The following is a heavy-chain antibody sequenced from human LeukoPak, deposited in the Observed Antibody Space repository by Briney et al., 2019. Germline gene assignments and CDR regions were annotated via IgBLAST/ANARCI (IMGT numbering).Heavy chain of an antibody. CDR1: GFSFSDYW. Sequence: GGSLRLSCAASGFSFSDYWMTWVRQAPGKGLEWVANIKEDGSEKYYVDSVKGRFTISRDNAKNSLYLQMNSLRAEDTAVYYCARDLIRQREGSGYWGQGTLVTVSS. V-gene: IGHV3-7*01. CDR3: ARDLIRQREGSGY. J-gene: IGHJ4*02. D-gene: IGHD3-16*01. CDR2: IKEDGSEK.